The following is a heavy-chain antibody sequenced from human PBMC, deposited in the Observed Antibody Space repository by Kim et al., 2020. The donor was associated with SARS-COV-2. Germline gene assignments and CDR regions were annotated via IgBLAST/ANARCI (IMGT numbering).Heavy chain of an antibody. CDR1: GFTFSNYA. CDR3: AKWRGAYTSSWYVDY. D-gene: IGHD6-13*01. V-gene: IGHV3-23*01. Sequence: GGSLRLSCAASGFTFSNYAMSWVRQAPGKGLEWVSAITNSGGSTYYADSVKGRFTISRDNSKNTLYLQMNSVRAEDTAVYYCAKWRGAYTSSWYVDYWGQGMLVTVSS. J-gene: IGHJ4*02. CDR2: ITNSGGST.